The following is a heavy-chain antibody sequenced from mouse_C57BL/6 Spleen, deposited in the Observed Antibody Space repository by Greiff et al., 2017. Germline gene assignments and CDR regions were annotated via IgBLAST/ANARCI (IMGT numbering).Heavy chain of an antibody. CDR3: ARGNDGYFAWFAY. J-gene: IGHJ3*01. CDR1: GYAFTNYL. CDR2: INPGSGGT. Sequence: VQLQQSGAELVRPGTSVQVSCKASGYAFTNYLIEWVKQRPGQGLEWIGVINPGSGGTNYNEKVKGKATLTADKASSTAYMQLSSLTSEDSAVYFWARGNDGYFAWFAYWGQGTLVTVSA. V-gene: IGHV1-54*01. D-gene: IGHD2-3*01.